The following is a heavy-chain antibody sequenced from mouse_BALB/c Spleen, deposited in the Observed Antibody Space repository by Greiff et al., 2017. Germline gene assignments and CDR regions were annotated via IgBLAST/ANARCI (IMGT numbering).Heavy chain of an antibody. CDR2: IDPSDSET. CDR3: ARSGLRLPFMDY. J-gene: IGHJ4*01. D-gene: IGHD1-2*01. Sequence: QVHVKQSGPQLVRPGASVKISCKASGYSFTSYWMHWVKQRPGQGLEWIGMIDPSDSETRLNQKFKDKATLTVDKSSSTAYMQLSSPTSEDSAVYYCARSGLRLPFMDYWGQGTSVTVSS. V-gene: IGHV1S127*01. CDR1: GYSFTSYW.